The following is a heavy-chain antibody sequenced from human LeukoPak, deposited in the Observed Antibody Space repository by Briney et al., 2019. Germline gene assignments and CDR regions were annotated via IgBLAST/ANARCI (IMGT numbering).Heavy chain of an antibody. CDR3: ARDPSYGGPYWYFDL. CDR2: IYYSGST. Sequence: PSETLSLTCTVSGGSVSSGSYYWSWVRQPPGKGLEWIGHIYYSGSTNFNPSLKSRVTISLDTSKNQFSLKLSSVTAADTAVYYCARDPSYGGPYWYFDLWGRGTLVTVSS. D-gene: IGHD4-23*01. CDR1: GGSVSSGSYY. V-gene: IGHV4-61*01. J-gene: IGHJ2*01.